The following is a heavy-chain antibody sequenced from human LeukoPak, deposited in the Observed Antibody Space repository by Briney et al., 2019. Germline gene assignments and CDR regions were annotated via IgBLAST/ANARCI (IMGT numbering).Heavy chain of an antibody. D-gene: IGHD3-10*01. CDR3: AKGYYGLGSYYDY. CDR2: ISWNSGSI. Sequence: PGGSLRLSCAASGFTFDDYAMHWVRQAPGKGLEWVSGISWNSGSIGYADSVKGRFTISRDNAKNSLYLQMNSLRAEDTALYYCAKGYYGLGSYYDYWGQGTLVTVSS. V-gene: IGHV3-9*01. J-gene: IGHJ4*02. CDR1: GFTFDDYA.